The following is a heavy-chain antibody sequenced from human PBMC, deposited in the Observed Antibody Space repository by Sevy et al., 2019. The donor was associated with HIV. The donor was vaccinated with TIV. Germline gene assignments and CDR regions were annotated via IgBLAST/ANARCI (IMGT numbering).Heavy chain of an antibody. D-gene: IGHD4-17*01. CDR3: ARDLPPSATTVAHFDY. V-gene: IGHV3-48*03. J-gene: IGHJ4*02. CDR1: GFPFSSYE. Sequence: GGSLRLSCTASGFPFSSYEMNWVRQAPGKGLEWVSYITNGGSTRYYSDSVKGPFTISRDNAKNSLYLQMNNLRAEDTAVYYCARDLPPSATTVAHFDYWGRGTLVSVSS. CDR2: ITNGGSTR.